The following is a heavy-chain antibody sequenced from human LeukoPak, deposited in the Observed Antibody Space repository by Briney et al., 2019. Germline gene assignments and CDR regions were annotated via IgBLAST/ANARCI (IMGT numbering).Heavy chain of an antibody. CDR2: ISAYNGNT. J-gene: IGHJ4*02. V-gene: IGHV1-18*01. Sequence: ASVKVSCKASGYTFTSYGISWVRQAPGQGLEWMGWISAYNGNTNYAQKLQGRVTMTTDTSTSTAYMELRSLRSADTAVYYCARDYDDTVRGVIIRGGTYYFDYWGQGTLVTVSS. CDR1: GYTFTSYG. CDR3: ARDYDDTVRGVIIRGGTYYFDY. D-gene: IGHD3-10*01.